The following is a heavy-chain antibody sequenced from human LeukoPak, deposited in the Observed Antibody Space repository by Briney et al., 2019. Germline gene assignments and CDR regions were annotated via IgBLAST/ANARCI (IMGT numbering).Heavy chain of an antibody. CDR3: ARHPRGLYDILTGLIGRAFDI. CDR1: GGSISSSSYY. D-gene: IGHD3-9*01. J-gene: IGHJ3*02. CDR2: IYYSGST. V-gene: IGHV4-39*01. Sequence: SETLSLTCTVSGGSISSSSYYWGWIRQPPGKGLEWIGSIYYSGSTYYNPSLKSRVTISVDTSKNQFSLKLSSVTAADTAVYYCARHPRGLYDILTGLIGRAFDIWGQGTMVTVSS.